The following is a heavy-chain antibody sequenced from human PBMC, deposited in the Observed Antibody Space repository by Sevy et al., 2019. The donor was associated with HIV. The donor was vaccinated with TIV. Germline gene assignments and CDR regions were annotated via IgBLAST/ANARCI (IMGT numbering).Heavy chain of an antibody. V-gene: IGHV4-30-2*01. J-gene: IGHJ5*01. CDR3: ARGAPPSCDRSVVKWFDS. CDR2: IYESGTT. D-gene: IGHD2-15*01. CDR1: GGSISSGAYS. Sequence: SETLSLTCAVSGGSISSGAYSWSWIRQPPGKGLEWIGFIYESGTTYYNPSLKRRVIISVDPSTNQFSLKLNSVTAADTAVYYCARGAPPSCDRSVVKWFDSWGQGTLVTVSS.